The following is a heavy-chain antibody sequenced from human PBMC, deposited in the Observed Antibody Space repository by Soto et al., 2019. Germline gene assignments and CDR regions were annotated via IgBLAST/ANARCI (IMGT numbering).Heavy chain of an antibody. V-gene: IGHV4-59*02. CDR3: ASQMRGATISIYYQVMDV. CDR1: SGSVSSYY. CDR2: IYYSGST. Sequence: PSYSLSLSCAVSSGSVSSYYRSWIRQPPGKGLEWIGYIYYSGSTNYNPSLKSRVTISVDTSKNQFSLKLSSVTAADTAVYYCASQMRGATISIYYQVMDVWGNGTTVTVSS. J-gene: IGHJ6*04. D-gene: IGHD5-12*01.